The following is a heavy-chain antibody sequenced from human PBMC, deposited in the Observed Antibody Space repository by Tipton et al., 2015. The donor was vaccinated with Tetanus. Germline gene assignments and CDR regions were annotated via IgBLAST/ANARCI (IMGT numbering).Heavy chain of an antibody. CDR3: ARDQARGARGWNYLDC. D-gene: IGHD6-6*01. CDR2: IYFSGST. Sequence: LRLSCTVSGGSLSRGGYYWTWIRQHPGKGLEWIGDIYFSGSTYYNPSLKSRVTISVDTSKNQFSLRLNSVAAADTAVYYYARDQARGARGWNYLDCWGQGTLVTVSS. J-gene: IGHJ4*02. V-gene: IGHV4-31*02. CDR1: GGSLSRGGYY.